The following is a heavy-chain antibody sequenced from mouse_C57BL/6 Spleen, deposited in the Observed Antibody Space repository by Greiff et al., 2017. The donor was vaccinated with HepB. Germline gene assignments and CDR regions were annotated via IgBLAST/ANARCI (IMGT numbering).Heavy chain of an antibody. CDR1: GFTFSDYG. Sequence: EVQLVESGGGLVKPGGSLKLSCAASGFTFSDYGMHWVRQAPEKGLEWVAYISSGSSTIYYADTVKGRFTLSRDNAKNTLFLQRTSLRSEDTAMYYCAKDDDGGAWFAYWGQGTLVTVSA. J-gene: IGHJ3*01. CDR2: ISSGSSTI. D-gene: IGHD2-3*01. V-gene: IGHV5-17*01. CDR3: AKDDDGGAWFAY.